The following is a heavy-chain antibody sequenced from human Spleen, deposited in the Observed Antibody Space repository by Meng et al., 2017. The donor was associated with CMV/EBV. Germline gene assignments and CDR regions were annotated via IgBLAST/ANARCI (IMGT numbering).Heavy chain of an antibody. CDR3: AREAFAEYSSGYLADY. Sequence: GGSLRLSCVASGFTFSNYEMNWVRRAPGKGLEWISYIHGDHTTYYADSVKGRFTISRENAKNSLYLQRNSLRAEDTADCYCAREAFAEYSSGYLADYRGQGTLVTVSS. D-gene: IGHD6-19*01. V-gene: IGHV3-69-1*01. J-gene: IGHJ4*02. CDR1: GFTFSNYE. CDR2: IHGDHTT.